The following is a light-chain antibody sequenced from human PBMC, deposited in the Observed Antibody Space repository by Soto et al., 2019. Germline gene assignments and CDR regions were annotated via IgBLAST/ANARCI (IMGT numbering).Light chain of an antibody. Sequence: QSVLTHPASVSGSPGQSITISCTGTSSAVGGYNYVSWYQQHPGKAPKLMIYDVSNRPSGVSNRFSGSKSGNTASLTISGLQAEDEADYYCSSYTSSSTLVFGTGTKVTVL. V-gene: IGLV2-14*01. CDR3: SSYTSSSTLV. J-gene: IGLJ1*01. CDR2: DVS. CDR1: SSAVGGYNY.